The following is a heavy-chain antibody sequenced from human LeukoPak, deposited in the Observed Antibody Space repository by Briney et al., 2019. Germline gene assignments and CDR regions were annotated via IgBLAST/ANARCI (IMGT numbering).Heavy chain of an antibody. J-gene: IGHJ4*02. CDR3: ARYLSGGAYDYAL. Sequence: GWSLRLSCAASGFTLSTYCMNWVRQAPGKGLESVAHISSSSSTIIYADSVKGRFTISRDNAKNSLYLQMHSLRAEDTAVYYCARYLSGGAYDYALWGQGTLVTVSS. CDR2: ISSSSSTI. V-gene: IGHV3-48*04. CDR1: GFTLSTYC. D-gene: IGHD4-17*01.